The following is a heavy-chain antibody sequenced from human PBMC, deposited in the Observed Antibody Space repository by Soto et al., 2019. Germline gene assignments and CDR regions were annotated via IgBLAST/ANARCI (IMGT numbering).Heavy chain of an antibody. Sequence: QVQLQESGPGLVKPSGTLSLTCAVPGGSINSNYWWSWVRQPPGKGLEWIAEIYHSGSINYNPSLESRVTISVDKSKNQFSLRLTSVTAADTAVYYCARDPVAASGTAFDIWGQGTMVTDSS. J-gene: IGHJ3*02. CDR1: GGSINSNYW. CDR2: IYHSGSI. CDR3: ARDPVAASGTAFDI. V-gene: IGHV4-4*02. D-gene: IGHD1-26*01.